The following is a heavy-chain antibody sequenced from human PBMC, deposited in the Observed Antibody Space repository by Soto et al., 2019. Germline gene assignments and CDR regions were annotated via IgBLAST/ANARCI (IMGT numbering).Heavy chain of an antibody. J-gene: IGHJ4*02. D-gene: IGHD1-7*01. V-gene: IGHV1-46*03. CDR1: GYTFTNYG. CDR3: ARDFRELRDLDY. CDR2: INPSSGNT. Sequence: ASVKVSCTASGYTFTNYGISWVRQAPGQGLEWMGLINPSSGNTSYAQKFQGRVTMTRDTSTSTVYMELSSLRSEDTAVYYCARDFRELRDLDYWGQGTLVTVSS.